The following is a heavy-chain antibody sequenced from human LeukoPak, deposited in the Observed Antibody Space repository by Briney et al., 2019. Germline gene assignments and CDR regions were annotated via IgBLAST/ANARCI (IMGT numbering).Heavy chain of an antibody. CDR1: GFTFSSYA. CDR2: ISYDGSNK. CDR3: ARGITIQGYYDDYFYMDV. D-gene: IGHD1-1*01. J-gene: IGHJ6*03. V-gene: IGHV3-30*03. Sequence: GGSLRLSCAASGFTFSSYAMHWVRQAPGKGLEWVAVISYDGSNKYYADSVKGRFTISRDNSRNTVYLQMNSLRAGDTAMYYCARGITIQGYYDDYFYMDVWGKGTTVTISS.